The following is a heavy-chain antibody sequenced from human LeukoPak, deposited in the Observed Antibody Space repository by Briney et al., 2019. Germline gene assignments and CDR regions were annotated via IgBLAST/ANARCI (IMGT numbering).Heavy chain of an antibody. CDR1: GFTFTDYY. V-gene: IGHV3-11*04. Sequence: PGGSLRLSCAASGFTFTDYYMSWIRQAPGKGLEWISYISNSGNTKYYADSVKGRFSISRDNANNSVYLQMNNLRAEDTAVYYCAAVIDYWGQGTLVTVSS. CDR3: AAVIDY. J-gene: IGHJ4*02. CDR2: ISNSGNTK.